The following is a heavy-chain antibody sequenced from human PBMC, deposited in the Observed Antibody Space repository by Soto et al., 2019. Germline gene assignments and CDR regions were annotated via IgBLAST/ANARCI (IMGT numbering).Heavy chain of an antibody. D-gene: IGHD3-10*01. CDR2: ISRDGSKE. V-gene: IGHV3-30-3*01. J-gene: IGHJ4*02. CDR3: ARSRNGGVADSFDY. Sequence: QVQLVASGGGVVQQGRSLTLSCEASGFTFRRPAIHWVRQAPGKGLEGGAVISRDGSKEYYEDSVKGRFTISRDNSKNTLFLQLNSLRLEDTAVYYCARSRNGGVADSFDYWGQGTLVTVSS. CDR1: GFTFRRPA.